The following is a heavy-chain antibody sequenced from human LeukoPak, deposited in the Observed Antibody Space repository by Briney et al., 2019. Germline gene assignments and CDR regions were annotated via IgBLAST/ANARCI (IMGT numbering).Heavy chain of an antibody. CDR3: AKDLRFGSRRTGGFDY. V-gene: IGHV3-66*01. CDR2: IYSGGST. CDR1: GFTVSSNY. Sequence: GSLRLSCAASGFTVSSNYMSWVRQAPGKGLEWVSVIYSGGSTYYADSVKGRFTISRDNSKNTLYLQMNSLRAEDTAVYYCAKDLRFGSRRTGGFDYWGQGTLVTVSS. J-gene: IGHJ4*02. D-gene: IGHD7-27*01.